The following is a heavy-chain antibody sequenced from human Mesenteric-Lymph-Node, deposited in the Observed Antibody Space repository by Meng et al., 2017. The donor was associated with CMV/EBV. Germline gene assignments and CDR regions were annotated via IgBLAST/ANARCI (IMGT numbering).Heavy chain of an antibody. CDR2: INTIGTST. CDR1: GLTSNDYW. CDR3: ARGAFYYASGIYYPDS. J-gene: IGHJ4*02. Sequence: GGSLRLAWVVSGLTSNDYWMHWVRQGQGKGRVWVARINTIGTSTIYADSVKGRFTISRENAKNSLYLQMNTLRAEGTAVCYCARGAFYYASGIYYPDSWGQGTLVTVSS. D-gene: IGHD3-10*01. V-gene: IGHV3-74*01.